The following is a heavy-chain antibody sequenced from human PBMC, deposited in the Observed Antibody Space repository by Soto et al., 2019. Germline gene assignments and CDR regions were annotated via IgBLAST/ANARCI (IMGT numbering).Heavy chain of an antibody. CDR1: GGSISGYY. D-gene: IGHD2-2*01. CDR3: ARLSGSSVPGRNYYYYSMDV. CDR2: ISYSGTT. V-gene: IGHV4-59*01. Sequence: QVQLQESGPGLVKPSETLSLTCAVSGGSISGYYWAWIRQPPGQGLEWIGYISYSGTTNYNPSLKTRVTISVDTSRNQFSLKLSSLTAADTAVFYCARLSGSSVPGRNYYYYSMDVWGKGTTVTVSS. J-gene: IGHJ6*03.